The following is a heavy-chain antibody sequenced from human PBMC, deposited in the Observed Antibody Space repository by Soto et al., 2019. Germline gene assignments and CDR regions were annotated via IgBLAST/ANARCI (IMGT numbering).Heavy chain of an antibody. V-gene: IGHV4-4*07. CDR3: ARDNSQNYGTPAASSWFHP. J-gene: IGHJ5*02. Sequence: SETLSLTCTVSGGSISSYYWSWIRQPAGKGLEWIGRIYTSGSTNYNPSLKSRVTITRDTSTSTVYMDLSSLRYEDTAVYYCARDNSQNYGTPAASSWFHPWGQGTPVTVSS. CDR1: GGSISSYY. CDR2: IYTSGST. D-gene: IGHD2-15*01.